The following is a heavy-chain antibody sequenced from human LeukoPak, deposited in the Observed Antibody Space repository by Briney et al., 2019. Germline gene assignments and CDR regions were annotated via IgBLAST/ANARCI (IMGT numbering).Heavy chain of an antibody. CDR2: ISGSGGST. CDR1: GFTVSSNY. J-gene: IGHJ4*02. Sequence: GGSLRLSCAVSGFTVSSNYMSWVRQAPGKGLEWVSVISGSGGSTYYADSVKGRFTISRDNSKNTLYLQMNSLRAEDTAVYYCAKAGVDGDFDYWGQGTLVTVSS. D-gene: IGHD5-24*01. CDR3: AKAGVDGDFDY. V-gene: IGHV3-23*01.